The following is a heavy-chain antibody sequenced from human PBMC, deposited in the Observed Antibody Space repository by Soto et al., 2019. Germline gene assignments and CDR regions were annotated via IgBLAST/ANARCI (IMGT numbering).Heavy chain of an antibody. CDR1: GASITTYY. D-gene: IGHD1-26*01. CDR2: VYYTGSA. V-gene: IGHV4-59*08. CDR3: ARHENGGTYPLDY. Sequence: PSETLSLTCTVSGASITTYYWAWIRQPPGKGLEYIGHVYYTGSADYSPSLKSRVTMSVDTSKNQFSLKLNSVTAADTALYYCARHENGGTYPLDYWGQGTLVTVPQ. J-gene: IGHJ4*02.